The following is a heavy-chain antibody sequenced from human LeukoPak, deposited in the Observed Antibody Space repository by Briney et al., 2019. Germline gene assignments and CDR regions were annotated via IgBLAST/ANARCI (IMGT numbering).Heavy chain of an antibody. CDR3: ARSSFYDFWSGSVPNYYYYYMDV. D-gene: IGHD3-3*01. V-gene: IGHV1-69*05. Sequence: SVKVSCKASGGTFSNYAISWVRQAPGQGLEWMGGIIPIFGTANYAQKFQGRVTITTDESTSTAYMELSSLRSEDTAVYYCARSSFYDFWSGSVPNYYYYYMDVWGKGTTVTVSS. J-gene: IGHJ6*03. CDR2: IIPIFGTA. CDR1: GGTFSNYA.